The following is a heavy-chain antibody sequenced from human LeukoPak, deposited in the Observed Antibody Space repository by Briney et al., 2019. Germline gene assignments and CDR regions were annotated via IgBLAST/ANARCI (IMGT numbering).Heavy chain of an antibody. Sequence: GGSLRLSCAASGFTFSSYAMHWVRQAPGKGLEWVAVISYDGSNKYYADSVKGRFTISRDNSKNTLYLQMNSLRAEDTAVYYCAKVWDYYDSSGYYGVDYWGQGTLVTVSS. CDR2: ISYDGSNK. CDR1: GFTFSSYA. D-gene: IGHD3-22*01. V-gene: IGHV3-30-3*01. CDR3: AKVWDYYDSSGYYGVDY. J-gene: IGHJ4*02.